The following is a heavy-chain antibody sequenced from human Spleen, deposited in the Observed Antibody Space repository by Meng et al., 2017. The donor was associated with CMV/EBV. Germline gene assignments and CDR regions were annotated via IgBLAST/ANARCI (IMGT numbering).Heavy chain of an antibody. CDR1: TGTGYF. V-gene: IGHV1-2*02. J-gene: IGHJ4*02. CDR2: INPNSGGT. D-gene: IGHD2-2*02. Sequence: TGTGYFVHWVRQAPGQGLEWMGWINPNSGGTNYAQKFQGRVTMTRDTSISTAYMELSRLRSDDTAVYYCARGYCSSTSCYTPFDYWGQGTLVTVSS. CDR3: ARGYCSSTSCYTPFDY.